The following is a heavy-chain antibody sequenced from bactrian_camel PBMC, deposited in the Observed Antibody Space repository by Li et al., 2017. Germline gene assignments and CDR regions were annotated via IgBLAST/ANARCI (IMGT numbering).Heavy chain of an antibody. CDR3: ALDPASRGFAPKCGN. CDR2: LMKNGAT. Sequence: DVQLVESGGGSVPPGGSLTLSCTASGFAFADSDMAWYRQAPGNECELVSVLMKNGATFDADSVKDRFTIARDNARKMLFLQMIALKPEDTAVYYCALDPASRGFAPKCGNWGQGTQVTVS. V-gene: IGHV3-1*01. CDR1: GFAFADSD. J-gene: IGHJ4*01. D-gene: IGHD1*01.